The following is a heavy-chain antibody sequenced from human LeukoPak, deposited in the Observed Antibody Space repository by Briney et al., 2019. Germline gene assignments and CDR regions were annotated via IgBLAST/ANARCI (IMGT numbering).Heavy chain of an antibody. V-gene: IGHV3-21*01. CDR2: ISSSSSYI. CDR1: GFTFSSYW. Sequence: GGSLRLSCAASGFTFSSYWMSWVRQAPGKGLEWVSSISSSSSYIYYADSVKGRFTISRDNSKNTLYLQMNSLRAEDTAVYYCAKDFGDPLGWGQGTLVTVSS. D-gene: IGHD4-17*01. CDR3: AKDFGDPLG. J-gene: IGHJ4*02.